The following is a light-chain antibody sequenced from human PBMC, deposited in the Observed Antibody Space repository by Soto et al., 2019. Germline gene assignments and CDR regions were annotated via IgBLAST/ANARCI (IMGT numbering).Light chain of an antibody. J-gene: IGLJ3*02. Sequence: QSVLTQPPSASGTPGQRVTISCSESSSNIGKNYGYWYQQLPGAAPKVLMFRNDQRPSGVPDRFSGSKSGTSASLAISGLRSEDEADYYCAAWDDSLSGGVFGGGTKVTVL. V-gene: IGLV1-47*01. CDR3: AAWDDSLSGGV. CDR2: RND. CDR1: SSNIGKNY.